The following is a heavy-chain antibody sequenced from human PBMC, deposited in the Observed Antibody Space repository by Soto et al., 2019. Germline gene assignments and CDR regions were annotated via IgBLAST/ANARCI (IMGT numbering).Heavy chain of an antibody. CDR2: VYYSDNT. Sequence: QLQLHEAGPGLVEPSETLSLTCTVSGGAISSSNYYWGWIRQPPGKGLEWIGSVYYSDNTYYNPSLKSRFIISVDTSKKQFSLNLFSVTAADTAVYYCARHEVSATTDYWGQGALVTVSS. V-gene: IGHV4-39*01. J-gene: IGHJ4*02. CDR3: ARHEVSATTDY. D-gene: IGHD1-26*01. CDR1: GGAISSSNYY.